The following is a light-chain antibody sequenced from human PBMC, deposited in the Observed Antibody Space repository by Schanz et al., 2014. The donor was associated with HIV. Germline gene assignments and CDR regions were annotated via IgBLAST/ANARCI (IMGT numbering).Light chain of an antibody. Sequence: QSVLTQPASVSGSPGQSITISCTGTSSDVGGYNYVSWYQQHPGKAPKLMIYDVSNRPSGVSNRFSGSKSGNTASLTISGLLDEDEADYYCASHAGGYTSEVVFGGWTKLTVL. CDR3: ASHAGGYTSEVV. CDR2: DVS. J-gene: IGLJ2*01. V-gene: IGLV2-14*03. CDR1: SSDVGGYNY.